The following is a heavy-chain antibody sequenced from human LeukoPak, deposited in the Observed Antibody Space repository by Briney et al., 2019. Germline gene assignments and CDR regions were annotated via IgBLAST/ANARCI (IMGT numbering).Heavy chain of an antibody. CDR2: ISGSGGST. Sequence: GGSLRLSCAASGFTFSSYAMSWVRQAPGKGLEWASAISGSGGSTYYADSVKGRFTISRDNSKNTLYLQMNSLRAEDTAVYYCAKQTRPQLERRLGFDYWGQGTLVTVSS. V-gene: IGHV3-23*01. CDR3: AKQTRPQLERRLGFDY. J-gene: IGHJ4*02. CDR1: GFTFSSYA. D-gene: IGHD1-1*01.